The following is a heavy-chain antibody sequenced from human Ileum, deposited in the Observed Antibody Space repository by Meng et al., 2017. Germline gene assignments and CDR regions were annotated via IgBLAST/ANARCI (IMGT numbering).Heavy chain of an antibody. Sequence: ASVKVSCKASGYTLTELSMHWVRQAPGKGLEWMGGFDPEDGETIYAQKFQGRVTMTEDTSTDTAYMELSSLRSEDTAVYYCATVLPPTAMVAYYYYYGMDVWGQGTTVT. CDR3: ATVLPPTAMVAYYYYYGMDV. V-gene: IGHV1-24*01. CDR1: GYTLTELS. D-gene: IGHD5-18*01. J-gene: IGHJ6*02. CDR2: FDPEDGET.